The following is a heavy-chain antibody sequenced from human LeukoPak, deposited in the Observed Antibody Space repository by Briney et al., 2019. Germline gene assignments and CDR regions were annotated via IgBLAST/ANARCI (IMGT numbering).Heavy chain of an antibody. CDR3: ARRVDATRWFDP. J-gene: IGHJ5*02. Sequence: GGSLRLSCTASGFTFSNYFMHWVRQAPGKGLVWVSRINSDGTTTMYADSVKGRFTISRDNAKNTLYLQMNSLRDEDTAVYYCARRVDATRWFDPWGQGTLVTVSS. CDR1: GFTFSNYF. D-gene: IGHD2-15*01. V-gene: IGHV3-74*03. CDR2: INSDGTTT.